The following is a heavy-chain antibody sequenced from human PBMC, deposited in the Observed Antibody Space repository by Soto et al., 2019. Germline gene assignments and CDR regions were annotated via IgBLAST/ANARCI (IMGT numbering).Heavy chain of an antibody. Sequence: GGSLRLSCAASGFTFSNYGMHWVRQSPGKGLEWVAIISFDGNNKYYSDSVKGRFTISRDNSKNMVFLQMNSLRPEDTAVYYCVKPKEHFYDSSPGETWGQGTPVTVSS. CDR3: VKPKEHFYDSSPGET. CDR1: GFTFSNYG. J-gene: IGHJ5*02. CDR2: ISFDGNNK. D-gene: IGHD3-22*01. V-gene: IGHV3-30*18.